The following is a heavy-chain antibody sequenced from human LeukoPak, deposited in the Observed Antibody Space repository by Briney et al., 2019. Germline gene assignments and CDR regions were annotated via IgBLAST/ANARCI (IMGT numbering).Heavy chain of an antibody. V-gene: IGHV3-33*01. CDR2: IWYDGSNR. J-gene: IGHJ1*01. Sequence: GGSLRLSCAVSGFTFSRYGMHWVRQAPGKGLEWVAVIWYDGSNRQYADSVKGRFTISRDNSKNTLYLQMNSLRVEDTAVYYCARAYCGGDCYSSHAEYFQHWGQGTLVTVSS. CDR3: ARAYCGGDCYSSHAEYFQH. CDR1: GFTFSRYG. D-gene: IGHD2-21*02.